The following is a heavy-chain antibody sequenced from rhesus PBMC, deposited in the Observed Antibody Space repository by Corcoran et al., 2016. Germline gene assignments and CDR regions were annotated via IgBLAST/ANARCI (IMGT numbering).Heavy chain of an antibody. CDR2: IFGSGATI. CDR1: GGSISSHY. J-gene: IGHJ4*01. Sequence: QLQLQESGPGLVKPSETLSLTCAVSGGSISSHYWSWIRQPPGQGLEWIGRIFGSGATIDYNPSLMIRVTLSTDTSKNQFSLKLNSVTAADTAVYYCARGCSGIGCPLVNIDYWGQGVLVTVSS. CDR3: ARGCSGIGCPLVNIDY. D-gene: IGHD2-21*01. V-gene: IGHV4-173*01.